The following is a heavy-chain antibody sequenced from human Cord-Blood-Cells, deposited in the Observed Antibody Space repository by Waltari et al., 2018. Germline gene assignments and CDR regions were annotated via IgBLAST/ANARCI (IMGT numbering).Heavy chain of an antibody. V-gene: IGHV3-23*01. CDR2: ISGSGGST. CDR3: AKASPTYNWNFDY. Sequence: EVQLLESGGGLVQPGGSLRLSCAASGFTFSSYAMRWVCKAPGKGLEWVSAISGSGGSTYYADSVKGRFTISRDNSKNTLYLQMNSLRAEDTAVYYCAKASPTYNWNFDYWGQGTLVTVSS. D-gene: IGHD1-1*01. J-gene: IGHJ4*02. CDR1: GFTFSSYA.